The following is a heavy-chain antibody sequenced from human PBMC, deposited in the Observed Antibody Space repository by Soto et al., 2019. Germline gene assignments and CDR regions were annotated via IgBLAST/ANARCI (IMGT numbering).Heavy chain of an antibody. J-gene: IGHJ4*02. CDR1: GFTFSSYW. V-gene: IGHV3-7*05. CDR3: ARDSVVAGTEDFDY. D-gene: IGHD6-19*01. Sequence: GGSLRLSCAASGFTFSSYWMSWVRQAPGKGLEWVANIKQDGSEKYYVDSVKGRFTISRDNAKNSLYRQMNSLRAEDTAVYYCARDSVVAGTEDFDYWGQGTLVTVSS. CDR2: IKQDGSEK.